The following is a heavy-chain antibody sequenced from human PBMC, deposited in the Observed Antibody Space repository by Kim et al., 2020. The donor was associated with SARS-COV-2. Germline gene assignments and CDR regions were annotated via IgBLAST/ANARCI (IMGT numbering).Heavy chain of an antibody. CDR2: IDVANTNT. Sequence: ASVKVSCKASGYTFTSYCLHWVRQAPGQSLEWMGWIDVANTNTHYSENFQGRVTISRDTSATTVYIELSSLRSEDTAVYYCARDGRSVDYYFDYWGQGPLVPVP. J-gene: IGHJ4*02. CDR3: ARDGRSVDYYFDY. CDR1: GYTFTSYC. V-gene: IGHV1-3*01.